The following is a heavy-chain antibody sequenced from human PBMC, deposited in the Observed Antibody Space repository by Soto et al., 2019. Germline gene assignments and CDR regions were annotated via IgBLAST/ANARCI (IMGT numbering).Heavy chain of an antibody. J-gene: IGHJ2*01. CDR2: ISSRSKYT. Sequence: QLQLVESGGGLDKPGGSLRLSCAASGFPFSDYYMSWIRQAPGKGLEWVSYISSRSKYTNYAESVKGRFTISRDNAKKSLYRQMNSLRAEDTAVYYCARDGYCRTADCSGNRAWYFDLWGRGTLVTVSS. CDR1: GFPFSDYY. D-gene: IGHD2-15*01. CDR3: ARDGYCRTADCSGNRAWYFDL. V-gene: IGHV3-11*05.